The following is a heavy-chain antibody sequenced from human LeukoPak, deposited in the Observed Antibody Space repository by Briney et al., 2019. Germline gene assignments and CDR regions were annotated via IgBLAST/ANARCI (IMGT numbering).Heavy chain of an antibody. CDR1: AYSFTGYY. J-gene: IGHJ6*02. CDR2: INPNNGDT. Sequence: ASVKVSCKASAYSFTGYYLHWVRQAPGQGLEWMGWINPNNGDTKYSEKFQGRVTMTRDTSINAAYMDLSRLRFEDSAVYYCARDRQTDDYYYYGMDVWGQGTTVTVSS. CDR3: ARDRQTDDYYYYGMDV. V-gene: IGHV1-2*02. D-gene: IGHD5-24*01.